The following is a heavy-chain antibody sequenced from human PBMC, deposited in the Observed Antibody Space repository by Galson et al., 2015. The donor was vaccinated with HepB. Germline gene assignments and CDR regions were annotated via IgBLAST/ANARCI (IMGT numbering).Heavy chain of an antibody. D-gene: IGHD3-16*02. CDR3: AGIRLGELSSPDYYYYGMDV. CDR2: IIPIFGTA. V-gene: IGHV1-69*13. CDR1: GGTFSSYA. J-gene: IGHJ6*02. Sequence: SVKVSCKASGGTFSSYAISWVRQAPGQGLEWMGGIIPIFGTANYAQKFQGRVTITADESTSTAYMELSSLRSEDTAVYYCAGIRLGELSSPDYYYYGMDVWGQGTTVTVSS.